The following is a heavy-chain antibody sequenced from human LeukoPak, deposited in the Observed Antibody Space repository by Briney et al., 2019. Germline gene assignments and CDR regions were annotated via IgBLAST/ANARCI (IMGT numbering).Heavy chain of an antibody. Sequence: GGSLRLSCAASGFTFSNYVMNWARQAPGKGLEWVSAITASGGSTYYADSVRGRFTISRDNSKNTLYLHMNSLRAEDTAVYYCAKDPSAWGQGTLVTVSS. CDR3: AKDPSA. CDR1: GFTFSNYV. CDR2: ITASGGST. J-gene: IGHJ5*02. V-gene: IGHV3-23*01.